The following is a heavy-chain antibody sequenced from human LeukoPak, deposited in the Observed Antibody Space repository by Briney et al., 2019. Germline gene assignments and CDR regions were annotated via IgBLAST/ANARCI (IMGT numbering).Heavy chain of an antibody. CDR3: ARHPDHWFDP. CDR1: GFTFSSYW. V-gene: IGHV3-7*01. J-gene: IGHJ5*02. CDR2: IKQDGSEK. Sequence: GGSLTLSCAASGFTFSSYWMTWVRQAPGKGLEWVANIKQDGSEKRYVDSVKGRFTISRDNAKNSLYLQMNSLRAEDTAVYYCARHPDHWFDPWGQGTLVTVSS.